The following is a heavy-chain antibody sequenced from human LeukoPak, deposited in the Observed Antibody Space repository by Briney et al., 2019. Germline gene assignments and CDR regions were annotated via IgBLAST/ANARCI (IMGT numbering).Heavy chain of an antibody. CDR1: GGSISSYY. D-gene: IGHD2-21*01. V-gene: IGHV4-4*09. Sequence: PSETLSLTCTVSGGSISSYYWSWIRQPPGKGLEWIGYIYTSGSTNYNPSLKSRVTISVDTSKNQFSLKLSSVTAADTAVYYCAMYIPNWFDPWGQGTLVTVSS. CDR3: AMYIPNWFDP. J-gene: IGHJ5*02. CDR2: IYTSGST.